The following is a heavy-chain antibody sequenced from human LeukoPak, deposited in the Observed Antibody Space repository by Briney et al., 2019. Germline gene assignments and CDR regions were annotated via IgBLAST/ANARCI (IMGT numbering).Heavy chain of an antibody. CDR2: IGDSGNYT. CDR3: ARRARDDGSGFYFYFDY. V-gene: IGHV3-23*01. J-gene: IGHJ4*02. CDR1: EFTFNNYA. D-gene: IGHD3-22*01. Sequence: GGSLTLFCAASEFTFNNYALSWVRQAPGKRPELVSAIGDSGNYTYYADSVKGRFTISRDNSKNALYLQMNNQRAEDTAVYYCARRARDDGSGFYFYFDYWGQGTLVTVSS.